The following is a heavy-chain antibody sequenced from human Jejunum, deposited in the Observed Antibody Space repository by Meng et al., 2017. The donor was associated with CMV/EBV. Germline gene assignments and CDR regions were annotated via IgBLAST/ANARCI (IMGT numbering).Heavy chain of an antibody. D-gene: IGHD3-10*01. V-gene: IGHV4-39*01. CDR2: IYHSGST. J-gene: IGHJ4*02. Sequence: QLQPKESGPGLLKPSETLSLTCTVSGGPISSNGYYWDWVRQPPGKGLEWIGAIYHSGSTSYNPSLQSRVTMFVDTSKNQFSLMLTSVTATDTAVYYCARRRGGSGRDCWGQGTLVTVSS. CDR1: GGPISSNGYY. CDR3: ARRRGGSGRDC.